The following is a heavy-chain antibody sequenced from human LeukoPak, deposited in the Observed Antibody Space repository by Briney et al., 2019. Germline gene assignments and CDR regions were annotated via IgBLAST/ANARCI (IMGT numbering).Heavy chain of an antibody. Sequence: GGSLTLSCAVSGFTFSSYSMNWVRQAPGKGLEWVSYISSSSSSIYYADSVKGRFTISRDNAKNSLYLQMNSLRAEDTAVYYCATEGLIVEATYYWGQGTLVTVSS. J-gene: IGHJ4*02. D-gene: IGHD1-26*01. CDR1: GFTFSSYS. CDR3: ATEGLIVEATYY. CDR2: ISSSSSSI. V-gene: IGHV3-48*01.